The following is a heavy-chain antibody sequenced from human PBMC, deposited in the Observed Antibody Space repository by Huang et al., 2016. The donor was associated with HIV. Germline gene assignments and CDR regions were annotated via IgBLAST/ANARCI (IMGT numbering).Heavy chain of an antibody. CDR3: ALKGDSSGWEYFRH. CDR1: GFTFSSYG. Sequence: QVQLVESGGGVVQPGRSLRLSCAASGFTFSSYGMHWVRQAPGKVREWLAVIWYDGSNKYYADSVKGRFTISRDNSKNTLYLQMNSLKTEDTAVYYCALKGDSSGWEYFRHWGQGTLVTVSS. V-gene: IGHV3-33*08. J-gene: IGHJ1*01. D-gene: IGHD6-19*01. CDR2: IWYDGSNK.